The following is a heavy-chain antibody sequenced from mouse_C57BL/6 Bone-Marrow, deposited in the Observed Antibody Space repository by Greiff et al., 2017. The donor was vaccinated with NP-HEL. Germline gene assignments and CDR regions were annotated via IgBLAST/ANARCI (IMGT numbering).Heavy chain of an antibody. CDR1: GFTFTDYY. Sequence: EVHLVESGGGLVQPGGSLSLSCAASGFTFTDYYMSWVRQPPGKALEWLGFIRNKANGYTTEYSASVKGRFTISRDNSQSILYLQMNALRAEDSATYYCASSHYYGSRYYFDYWGQGTTLTVSS. J-gene: IGHJ2*01. CDR2: IRNKANGYTT. D-gene: IGHD1-1*01. CDR3: ASSHYYGSRYYFDY. V-gene: IGHV7-3*01.